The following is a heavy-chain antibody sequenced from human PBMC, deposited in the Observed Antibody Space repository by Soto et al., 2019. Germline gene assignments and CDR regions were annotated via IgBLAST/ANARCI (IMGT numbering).Heavy chain of an antibody. CDR1: GGTFSSYA. CDR3: ASRASGSSWENWFDP. J-gene: IGHJ5*02. CDR2: IIPIFGTA. Sequence: GASVKVSCKASGGTFSSYAISWVRQAPGQGLERMGGIIPIFGTANYAQKFQGRVTITADKSTSTAYMELSSLRSGDTAVYYCASRASGSSWENWFDPWGQGTLVTVSS. D-gene: IGHD6-13*01. V-gene: IGHV1-69*06.